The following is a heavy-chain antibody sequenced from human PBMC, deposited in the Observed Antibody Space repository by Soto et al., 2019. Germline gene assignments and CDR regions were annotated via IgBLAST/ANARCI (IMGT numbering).Heavy chain of an antibody. CDR1: GYTFSNYG. J-gene: IGHJ5*02. CDR3: ARVVPGAEAWFGP. CDR2: ISLYSDGT. V-gene: IGHV1-18*03. D-gene: IGHD2-2*01. Sequence: ASVKVSFKTSGYTFSNYGITWVRQAPGQPLEWLGWISLYSDGTNYAQKFQGRVSMTTDTSTTTAYMELRSLRSDDMAVYYCARVVPGAEAWFGPWGQGTLVTVSS.